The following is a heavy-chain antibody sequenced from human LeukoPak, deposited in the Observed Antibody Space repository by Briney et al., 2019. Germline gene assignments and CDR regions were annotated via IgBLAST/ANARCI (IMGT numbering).Heavy chain of an antibody. CDR3: ARTDFASDY. V-gene: IGHV3-48*01. CDR2: ISSSSSTI. J-gene: IGHJ4*02. CDR1: GFTFSSYS. Sequence: PGGSLRLSCAASGFTFSSYSMNWVRQAPGKGLEWVSYISSSSSTIYYADSVKGRFTISRDNAKNSLYLQMNSLRAEDTAVYYCARTDFASDYWGQGTLVTVSS. D-gene: IGHD3-3*01.